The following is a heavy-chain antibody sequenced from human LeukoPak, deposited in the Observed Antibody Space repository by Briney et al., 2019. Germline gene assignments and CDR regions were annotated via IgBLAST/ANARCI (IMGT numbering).Heavy chain of an antibody. V-gene: IGHV1-18*01. CDR3: ARASFDH. J-gene: IGHJ4*02. CDR2: ISTYNGNT. Sequence: ASVKVSCKASGYTFVTSGINWVRQDPGQGPEWIGWISTYNGNTKYALKFQDRVTLTRDTSTTTAYMELKSLTSDDRAVYYCARASFDHWGQGTLVIVSS. CDR1: GYTFVTSG.